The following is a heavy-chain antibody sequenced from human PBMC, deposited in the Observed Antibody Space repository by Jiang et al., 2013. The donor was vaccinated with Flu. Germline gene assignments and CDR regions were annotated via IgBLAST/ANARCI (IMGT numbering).Heavy chain of an antibody. D-gene: IGHD3-10*02. V-gene: IGHV4-59*01. J-gene: IGHJ4*02. CDR3: ASGSYVPDY. CDR2: IYYSGST. Sequence: KGLEWIGYIYYSGSTNXNPSLKSRVTISVDTSENQFSLKLSSVTAADTAVYYCASGSYVPDYWGQGTLVTVSS.